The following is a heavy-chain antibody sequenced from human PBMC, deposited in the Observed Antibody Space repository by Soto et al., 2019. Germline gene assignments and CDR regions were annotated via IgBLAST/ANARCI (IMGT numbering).Heavy chain of an antibody. J-gene: IGHJ6*02. CDR3: ARHISNFRYSYYAMDV. CDR2: IYPGDSDT. Sequence: ESLKISCKVSGYTFTDYWSGWVRQLPGKVLGWMGIIYPGDSDTRYSPSFQGHVIKTVDKTTSTASMQSNNLKASNTAMYYSARHISNFRYSYYAMDVWGQGTPVTVSS. CDR1: GYTFTDYW. V-gene: IGHV5-51*01. D-gene: IGHD4-4*01.